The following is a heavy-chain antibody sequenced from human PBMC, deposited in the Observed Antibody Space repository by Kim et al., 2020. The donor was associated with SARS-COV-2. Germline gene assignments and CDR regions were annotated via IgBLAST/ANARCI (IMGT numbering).Heavy chain of an antibody. CDR1: GFTFSSYA. CDR3: ASDVAAAPKLYFDY. D-gene: IGHD6-13*01. Sequence: GGSLRLSCAASGFTFSSYAMHWVRQAPGKGLEWVAVISYDGSNKYYADSVKGRFTISRDNSKNTLYLQMNSLRAEDTAVYYCASDVAAAPKLYFDYWGQG. CDR2: ISYDGSNK. V-gene: IGHV3-30-3*01. J-gene: IGHJ4*02.